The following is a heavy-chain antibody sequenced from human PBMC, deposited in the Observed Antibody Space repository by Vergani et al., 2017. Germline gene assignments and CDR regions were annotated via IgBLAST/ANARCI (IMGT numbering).Heavy chain of an antibody. CDR1: GGSISSSNW. CDR3: AGFLTGTTIYYYYGMDV. V-gene: IGHV4-4*02. J-gene: IGHJ6*04. Sequence: QVQLQESGPGLVKPSGTLSLPCAVSGGSISSSNWWSWVRQPPGKGLEWIGEIYHSGSTNYNPSLKSRVTISVDKSKNQFSLKLSSVTAADTAVYYCAGFLTGTTIYYYYGMDVWGEGTTVTVSS. CDR2: IYHSGST. D-gene: IGHD1-1*01.